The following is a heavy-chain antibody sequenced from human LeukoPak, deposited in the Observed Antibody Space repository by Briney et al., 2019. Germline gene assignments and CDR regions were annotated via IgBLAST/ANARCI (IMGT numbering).Heavy chain of an antibody. J-gene: IGHJ4*02. CDR2: IWYDGSNK. V-gene: IGHV3-33*01. CDR1: GFTLSSYG. CDR3: ARGAGSDSYFDY. Sequence: PGRSLRLSRAASGFTLSSYGMHWVRQAPGKGLEWVAVIWYDGSNKYYADSVKGRFTISRDNSKNTLYLQMNSLRAEDTAVYYCARGAGSDSYFDYWGQGTLVTVSS. D-gene: IGHD5-12*01.